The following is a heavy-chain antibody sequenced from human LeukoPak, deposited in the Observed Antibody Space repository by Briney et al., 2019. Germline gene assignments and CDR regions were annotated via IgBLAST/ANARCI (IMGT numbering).Heavy chain of an antibody. V-gene: IGHV4-34*01. CDR3: ARGFWSGYSVVSYYYGMDV. D-gene: IGHD3-3*01. Sequence: SETLSLTCAGYGGSFIGYYWSWIRQPPGKGLEWIGEINHSGSTNYNPSLKSRVTISVDTSKNQFSPKLSSVTAADTAVYYCARGFWSGYSVVSYYYGMDVWGQGTTVTVSS. CDR1: GGSFIGYY. J-gene: IGHJ6*02. CDR2: INHSGST.